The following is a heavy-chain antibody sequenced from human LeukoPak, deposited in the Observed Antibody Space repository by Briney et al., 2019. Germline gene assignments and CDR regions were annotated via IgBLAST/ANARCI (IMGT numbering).Heavy chain of an antibody. CDR2: IYYSGST. Sequence: SETLSLTCTVSGGSISSYYWSWIRQPPGKGLEWIGYIYYSGSTNYNPSLKSRVTISVDTSKNQFSLKLSSVTAADTAVYCCAREASCSSTSCYAHFDYWGQGTLVTVSS. V-gene: IGHV4-59*01. J-gene: IGHJ4*02. CDR3: AREASCSSTSCYAHFDY. D-gene: IGHD2-2*01. CDR1: GGSISSYY.